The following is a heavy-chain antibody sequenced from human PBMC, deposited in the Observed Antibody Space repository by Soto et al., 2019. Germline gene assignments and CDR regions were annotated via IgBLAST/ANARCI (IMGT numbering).Heavy chain of an antibody. Sequence: EVQLLESGGGLVQPGGSLRLSCAASGFTFSNYAMSWVRQARGKGLEWVSAISGSGGNTYYTDSVKGRFTISRDNFRNTLHLHLDSLRAEDSAXXXCAKDTGRGGGSVFDYWGRGTLVTVSS. CDR3: AKDTGRGGGSVFDY. D-gene: IGHD2-15*01. CDR1: GFTFSNYA. J-gene: IGHJ4*02. CDR2: ISGSGGNT. V-gene: IGHV3-23*01.